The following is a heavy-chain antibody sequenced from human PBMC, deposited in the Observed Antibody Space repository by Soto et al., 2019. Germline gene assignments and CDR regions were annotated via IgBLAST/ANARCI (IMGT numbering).Heavy chain of an antibody. CDR1: GFTFSSYW. V-gene: IGHV3-7*01. CDR3: TIIRTTLVNMDV. J-gene: IGHJ6*03. D-gene: IGHD3-3*01. Sequence: GGSLRLSCAASGFTFSSYWMTWVRQAPGKGLEWVANIKQDGSEKKYVDSVKGRFSISRDNAKNSLYLQMNSLRVEDSAAYYCTIIRTTLVNMDVWGKGTTVTVSS. CDR2: IKQDGSEK.